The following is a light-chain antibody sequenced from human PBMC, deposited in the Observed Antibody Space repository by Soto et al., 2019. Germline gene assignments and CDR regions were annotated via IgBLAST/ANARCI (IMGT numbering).Light chain of an antibody. CDR3: QEYNYWPPT. J-gene: IGKJ1*01. Sequence: EIVMTQSPVTLSVSPGERAALSCRSSQSVRSTYLAWYQQKPGQAPRLLIFGVSNRATGIPARFSGSGSGTEFTLTISSLQSEDFAVYYCQEYNYWPPTFGQGTKVDI. CDR2: GVS. CDR1: QSVRSTY. V-gene: IGKV3-15*01.